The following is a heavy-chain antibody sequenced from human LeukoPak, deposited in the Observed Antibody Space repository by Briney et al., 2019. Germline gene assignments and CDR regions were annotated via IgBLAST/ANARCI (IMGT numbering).Heavy chain of an antibody. D-gene: IGHD6-13*01. J-gene: IGHJ6*03. Sequence: PSETLSLTCTVSGGSISSYYWSWIRQPPGKGLEWIGYIYYSGSTNYNPSLKSRVTISVDTSKNQFSLKLSSVTAADTAVYYCARSRLRQQPSGWYYYYMDVWGKGTTVTISS. V-gene: IGHV4-59*08. CDR1: GGSISSYY. CDR3: ARSRLRQQPSGWYYYYMDV. CDR2: IYYSGST.